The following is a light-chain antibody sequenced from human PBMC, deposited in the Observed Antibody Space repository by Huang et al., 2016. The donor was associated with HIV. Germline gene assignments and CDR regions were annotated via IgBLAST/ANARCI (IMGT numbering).Light chain of an antibody. CDR1: QDIRNY. V-gene: IGKV1-33*01. CDR2: DAS. J-gene: IGKJ3*01. CDR3: QQYDNLPLT. Sequence: DIQMTQSPSSLSASVGDRVTITCQASQDIRNYLNWYQQKPEKAPKLLIYDASNLETGGPSRFSGSGSGTDFTGTISSLQPEDIATYYCQQYDNLPLTFGHGTKVDIK.